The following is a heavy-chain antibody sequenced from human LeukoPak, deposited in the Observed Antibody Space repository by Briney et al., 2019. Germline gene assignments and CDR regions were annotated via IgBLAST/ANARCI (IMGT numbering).Heavy chain of an antibody. CDR2: IYYSGST. J-gene: IGHJ4*02. CDR3: ARGSWLRAAFDY. V-gene: IGHV4-30-4*01. CDR1: GGSISSGDYY. D-gene: IGHD5-12*01. Sequence: SETLSVTRTVSGGSISSGDYYWSWIRQPPGKGLEWIGYIYYSGSTYYNPSLKSRVTISVDTSKNQFSLKLSSVTAADTAVYYCARGSWLRAAFDYWGQGTLVTVSS.